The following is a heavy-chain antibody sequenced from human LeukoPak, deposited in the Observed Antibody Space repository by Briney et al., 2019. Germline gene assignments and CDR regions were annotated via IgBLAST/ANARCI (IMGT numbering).Heavy chain of an antibody. CDR2: IDSSGSTI. V-gene: IGHV3-48*03. D-gene: IGHD3-10*02. CDR3: AELGITMIGGV. CDR1: GFTFSSYE. Sequence: GGSLRLSCAASGFTFSSYEMNWVRQAPGKGLEWVSYIDSSGSTIYYADSVKGRFTISRDNAKNSLYLQMNSLRAEDTAVYYCAELGITMIGGVWGKGTTVTISS. J-gene: IGHJ6*04.